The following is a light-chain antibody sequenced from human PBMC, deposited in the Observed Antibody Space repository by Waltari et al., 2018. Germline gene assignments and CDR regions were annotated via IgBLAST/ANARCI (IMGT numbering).Light chain of an antibody. CDR3: QQYNEYPLS. CDR2: KSS. Sequence: DIQMTQNPFSLSAAVGDRVTITCRASQSIGSWLAWYQQKPGKSPDLLIYKSSVLRDGVPSRFRATGSGTDFTLTIMSLQPEDLATYFCQQYNEYPLSFGGGTKVEI. CDR1: QSIGSW. J-gene: IGKJ4*01. V-gene: IGKV1-5*03.